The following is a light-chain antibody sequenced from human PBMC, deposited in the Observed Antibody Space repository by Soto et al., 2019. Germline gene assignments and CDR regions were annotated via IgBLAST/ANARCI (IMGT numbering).Light chain of an antibody. CDR2: DAS. CDR3: QQSRTWPPT. J-gene: IGKJ4*01. V-gene: IGKV3-11*01. Sequence: EIVLTQSPATLSWSPGERDTLSCRAIQSVRSYLAWYQQRSGQAPRLLMFDASHRATAIPARFSGSGSGTDFNLTISSLEPEDFAVYYCQQSRTWPPTFGGGTKVEIK. CDR1: QSVRSY.